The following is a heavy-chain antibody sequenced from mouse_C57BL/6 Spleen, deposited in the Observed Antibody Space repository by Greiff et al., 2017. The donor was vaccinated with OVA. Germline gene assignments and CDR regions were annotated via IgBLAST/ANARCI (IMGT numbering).Heavy chain of an antibody. D-gene: IGHD2-2*01. V-gene: IGHV5-17*01. Sequence: EVKLQESGGGLVKPGGSLKLSCAASGFTFSDYGMHWVRQAPEKGLEWVAYISSGSSTIYYADTVKGRFTISRDNAKNTLFLQMTSLRSEDTAMYYCARSIYYGYDGYYFDYWGQGTTLTVSS. CDR3: ARSIYYGYDGYYFDY. J-gene: IGHJ2*01. CDR1: GFTFSDYG. CDR2: ISSGSSTI.